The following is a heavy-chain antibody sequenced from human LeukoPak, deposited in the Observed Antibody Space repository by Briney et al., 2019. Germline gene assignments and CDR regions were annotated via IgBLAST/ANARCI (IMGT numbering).Heavy chain of an antibody. D-gene: IGHD6-13*01. V-gene: IGHV3-74*01. J-gene: IGHJ4*02. Sequence: GGSLRLSCAASGFTFSSYWMHWVRQAPGKGLVWVSRINSDGSSTSYADSVKGRFTISRDNAKNTLYLQMNSLRADDTAVYYCAKGNIAAAVRAYSFDYWGQGILVTVSS. CDR3: AKGNIAAAVRAYSFDY. CDR2: INSDGSST. CDR1: GFTFSSYW.